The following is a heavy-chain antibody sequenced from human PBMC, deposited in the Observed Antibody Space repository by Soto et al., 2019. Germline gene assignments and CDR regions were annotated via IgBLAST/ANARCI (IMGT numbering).Heavy chain of an antibody. V-gene: IGHV1-18*01. Sequence: ASVKVSCKASGYTFTSYGISWVRQAPGQGLEWMGWISAYNGNTNYAQKLQGRVTMTTDTSTSTAYMELMRLRSDDTALYYCARVAAAPYSGMDVWGQGTTVTVSS. J-gene: IGHJ6*02. CDR1: GYTFTSYG. D-gene: IGHD6-13*01. CDR2: ISAYNGNT. CDR3: ARVAAAPYSGMDV.